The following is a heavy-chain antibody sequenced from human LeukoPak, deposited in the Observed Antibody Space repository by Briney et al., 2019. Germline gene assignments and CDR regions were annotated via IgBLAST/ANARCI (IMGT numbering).Heavy chain of an antibody. CDR2: IKPNSGGT. CDR3: ARGGLGGSYSGTLDY. V-gene: IGHV1-2*02. Sequence: ASVKVSCKASGYTLTGYYMHWVRQAPGQGLEWMGWIKPNSGGTKYAQKFKGRVTMTRNTSISTAYMELSSLRSEDTAVYYCARGGLGGSYSGTLDYWGQGTLVTVSS. D-gene: IGHD1-26*01. CDR1: GYTLTGYY. J-gene: IGHJ4*02.